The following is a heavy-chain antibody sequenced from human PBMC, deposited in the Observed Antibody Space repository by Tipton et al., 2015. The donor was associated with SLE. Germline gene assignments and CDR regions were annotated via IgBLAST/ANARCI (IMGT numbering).Heavy chain of an antibody. CDR1: GGSISSYY. V-gene: IGHV4-59*01. D-gene: IGHD2-2*01. J-gene: IGHJ4*02. Sequence: TLSLTCTVSGGSISSYYWSWIRQPPGKGLEWIGYIYYSGSTYYNPSLKSRVTISVDTSKNQFSLILSSVTAADTAVYYCASHIVVVPAAVDYWGQGTLVTVSS. CDR3: ASHIVVVPAAVDY. CDR2: IYYSGST.